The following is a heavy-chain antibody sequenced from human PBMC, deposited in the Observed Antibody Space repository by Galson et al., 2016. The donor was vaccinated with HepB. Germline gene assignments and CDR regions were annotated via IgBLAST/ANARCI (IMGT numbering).Heavy chain of an antibody. J-gene: IGHJ6*02. CDR2: VFYSGTT. D-gene: IGHD1-1*01. CDR3: ARHPTRAVRREGFYGLDV. V-gene: IGHV4-39*01. Sequence: ETLSLTCSLSGASVRTSNYYWDWIRQSPGKGLEWIGGVFYSGTTHYNPSLRSRVSISVDMSENHFSLNLTSVTAADTAVYYCARHPTRAVRREGFYGLDVWGQGTTVTITS. CDR1: GASVRTSNYY.